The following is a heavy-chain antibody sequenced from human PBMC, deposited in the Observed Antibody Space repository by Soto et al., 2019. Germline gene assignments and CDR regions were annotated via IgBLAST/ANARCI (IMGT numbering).Heavy chain of an antibody. Sequence: TLSLTCPVSGGTISSGGYYWRCIREHPGKGLEWIGCIYYSGGTYYTPSLKSQVRISVHTSNNQYSLKLSPVTAADTAVYHCAREVDSSGERNYFDYWSQGTVVTVSS. J-gene: IGHJ4*02. CDR1: GGTISSGGYY. D-gene: IGHD3-22*01. CDR2: IYYSGGT. CDR3: AREVDSSGERNYFDY. V-gene: IGHV4-31*01.